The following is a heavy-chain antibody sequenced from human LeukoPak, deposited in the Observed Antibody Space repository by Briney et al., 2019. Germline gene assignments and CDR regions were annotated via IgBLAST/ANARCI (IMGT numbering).Heavy chain of an antibody. CDR2: IIPIFGTA. D-gene: IGHD2-15*01. V-gene: IGHV1-69*05. Sequence: SVKVSCKASGYTFTSYGISWVRQAPGQGLEWMGRIIPIFGTADDAQKFQGRVTITTDESTSTAYMELSSLRSEDTAVYYCARGGGAAPDAFDIWGQGTMVTVSS. CDR1: GYTFTSYG. CDR3: ARGGGAAPDAFDI. J-gene: IGHJ3*02.